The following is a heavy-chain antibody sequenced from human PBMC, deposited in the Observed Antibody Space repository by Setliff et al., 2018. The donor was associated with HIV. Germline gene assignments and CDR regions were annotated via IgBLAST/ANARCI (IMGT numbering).Heavy chain of an antibody. CDR1: GEPFSNYY. D-gene: IGHD4-17*01. CDR2: IDHGGST. Sequence: SETLSLTCTVYGEPFSNYYWSWIRQPPGKGLEWSGEIDHGGSTRYNPSLKSRITMSVDTSKHQFSLKLSSVTAADTAVYYCARVQMAYAAFDVWGQGTMVTVSS. CDR3: ARVQMAYAAFDV. J-gene: IGHJ3*01. V-gene: IGHV4-34*10.